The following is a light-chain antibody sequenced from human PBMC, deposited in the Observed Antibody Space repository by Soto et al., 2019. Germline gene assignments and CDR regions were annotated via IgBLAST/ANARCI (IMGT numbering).Light chain of an antibody. CDR3: QQANSFPRT. V-gene: IGKV1-39*01. J-gene: IGKJ1*01. CDR1: QSISSY. CDR2: AAS. Sequence: IQVTQSQTSLSASVGDRVTITCRASQSISSYLNWYQQKPGKAPKLLIYAASSLQSGVPSRFSGSGSGTDFILTISSLQPEDFATYYCQQANSFPRTFGQGTKV.